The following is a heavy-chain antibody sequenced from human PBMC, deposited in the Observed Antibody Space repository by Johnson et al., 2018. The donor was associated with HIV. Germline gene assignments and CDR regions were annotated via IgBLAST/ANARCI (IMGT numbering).Heavy chain of an antibody. CDR1: GFTFSSYA. CDR3: AKDQGELRAFDI. D-gene: IGHD1-26*01. CDR2: ISYDGSNK. J-gene: IGHJ3*02. Sequence: QVQLVESGGGVVQPGRSLRLSCAASGFTFSSYAMHWVRQAPGKGLEWVAVISYDGSNKYYADSVKGRFTISRDNSKNTLYLQMNSLRAEDTAVYYCAKDQGELRAFDIWGQGTMVTVSS. V-gene: IGHV3-30*04.